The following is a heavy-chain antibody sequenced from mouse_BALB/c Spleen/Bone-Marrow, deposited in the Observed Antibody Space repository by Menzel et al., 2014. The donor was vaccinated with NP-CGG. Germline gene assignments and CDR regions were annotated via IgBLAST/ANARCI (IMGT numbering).Heavy chain of an antibody. CDR3: ARAYYYGSSYYVMDY. Sequence: VQLQQSGTELVKPGASVKLSCTASGFNIKDTYMHWVKQRPEQGLEWIGRIDPANGNTRYDPKFQGKATITADTSSNTAYLQLTSLTSEDTAVYYCARAYYYGSSYYVMDYWGQGTSVTASS. CDR1: GFNIKDTY. J-gene: IGHJ4*01. D-gene: IGHD1-1*01. V-gene: IGHV14-3*02. CDR2: IDPANGNT.